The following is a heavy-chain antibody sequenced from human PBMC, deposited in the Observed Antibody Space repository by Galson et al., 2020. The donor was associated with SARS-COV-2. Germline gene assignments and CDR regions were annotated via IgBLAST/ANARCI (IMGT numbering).Heavy chain of an antibody. D-gene: IGHD4-4*01. CDR3: ATPTTDYSNSWLGYYYMDV. J-gene: IGHJ6*03. Sequence: SVKVSCKASGGTFSSYAISWVRQAPGQGLEWMGGIIPILGIANYAQKFQGRVTITADKSTSTAYMELSSLRSEDTAVYYCATPTTDYSNSWLGYYYMDVWGKGTTVTVSS. V-gene: IGHV1-69*10. CDR2: IIPILGIA. CDR1: GGTFSSYA.